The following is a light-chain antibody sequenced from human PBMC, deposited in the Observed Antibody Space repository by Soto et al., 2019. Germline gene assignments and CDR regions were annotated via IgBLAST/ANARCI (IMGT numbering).Light chain of an antibody. V-gene: IGKV1-5*01. Sequence: DIQMTQSPSTLSASVGDRVTITCRASQSISSWLAWYQQKPGKAPKVLIYDASSLESGVPSRFSGSGSGTEFTLTISSLQPDDFATYYCQQYNIYSPTFGQGTKVDIK. CDR2: DAS. CDR3: QQYNIYSPT. CDR1: QSISSW. J-gene: IGKJ1*01.